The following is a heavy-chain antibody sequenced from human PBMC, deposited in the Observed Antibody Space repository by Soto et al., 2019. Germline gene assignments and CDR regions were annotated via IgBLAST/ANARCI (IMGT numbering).Heavy chain of an antibody. V-gene: IGHV4-30-4*01. Sequence: SETLSLTCTVSGGSTSSDNYWSWIRQPPGKGLEWIGHIYYSGNTDYNPSLKSRLAISIDTSKNQFSLKLRSVTAADKAVYFCAREGGESSDGLYFFDSWGQGSLVTVSS. CDR1: GGSTSSDNY. D-gene: IGHD2-21*01. J-gene: IGHJ4*02. CDR2: IYYSGNT. CDR3: AREGGESSDGLYFFDS.